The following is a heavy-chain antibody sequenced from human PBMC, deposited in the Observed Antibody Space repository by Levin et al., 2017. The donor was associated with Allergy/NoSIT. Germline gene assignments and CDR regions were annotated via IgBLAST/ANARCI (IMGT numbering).Heavy chain of an antibody. Sequence: PGGSLRLSCAASGFTFTTYWMTWVRQAPGKGLEWVANIKQDGSETYYVDSVKGRFTISRDNGKNSLYLQMNSLRVDDTAVYYCAREEGWGYQFGMDVWGLGTTVTVSS. V-gene: IGHV3-7*01. CDR1: GFTFTTYW. J-gene: IGHJ6*02. CDR2: IKQDGSET. CDR3: AREEGWGYQFGMDV. D-gene: IGHD6-19*01.